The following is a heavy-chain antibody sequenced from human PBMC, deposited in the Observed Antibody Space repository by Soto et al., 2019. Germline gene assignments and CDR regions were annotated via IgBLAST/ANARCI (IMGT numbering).Heavy chain of an antibody. J-gene: IGHJ4*02. Sequence: GGSLRLSCAASGFTFDDYAMHWVRQAPGKGLEWVSGISWNSGSIGYADSVKGRFTISRDNAKNSLYLQMNSLRAEDTALYYCAKEALDTVTLDYWGQGTLVTVSS. CDR3: AKEALDTVTLDY. CDR1: GFTFDDYA. CDR2: ISWNSGSI. V-gene: IGHV3-9*01. D-gene: IGHD4-17*01.